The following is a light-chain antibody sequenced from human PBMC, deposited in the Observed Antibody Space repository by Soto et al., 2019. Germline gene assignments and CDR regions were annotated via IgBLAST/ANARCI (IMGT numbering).Light chain of an antibody. J-gene: IGKJ2*03. V-gene: IGKV3-20*01. CDR3: QQYGDYNSPRYS. CDR2: ATS. CDR1: QSVSSNY. Sequence: EIVLTQXPGTLSLSPGDRVTLSCRASQSVSSNYLAWYQQKPGQAPRLLIYATSARATGIPDRFSGSGSGTDFNLTISRLEPEDFAMYYCQQYGDYNSPRYSFGQGTRLEI.